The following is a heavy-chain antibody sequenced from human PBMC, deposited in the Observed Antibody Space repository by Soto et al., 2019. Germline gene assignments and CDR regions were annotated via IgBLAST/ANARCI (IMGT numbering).Heavy chain of an antibody. Sequence: VQLVESGGGVVQPGRSLRLSCAASGFTFSAYAMHWVRQAPGKGLEWVTFISYDGSNKYSADSVKGRFTISRDNSKNALYLQMNSLRGEDTAVYYCARAGGDYGDYVFDYWGQGTLVTVSS. D-gene: IGHD4-17*01. V-gene: IGHV3-30-3*01. CDR1: GFTFSAYA. CDR2: ISYDGSNK. CDR3: ARAGGDYGDYVFDY. J-gene: IGHJ4*02.